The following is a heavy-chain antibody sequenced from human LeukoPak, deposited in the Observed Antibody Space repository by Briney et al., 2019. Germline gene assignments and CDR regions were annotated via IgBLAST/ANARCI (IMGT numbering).Heavy chain of an antibody. CDR3: ARDLTSLNWFDP. J-gene: IGHJ5*02. D-gene: IGHD1-14*01. V-gene: IGHV1-2*02. CDR1: GYTFTSYG. Sequence: GASVKVSCKASGYTFTSYGINWVRQAPGQGLEWMGWINPNSGGTNYAQKFQGRVTMTRDTSISTAYMELSRLRSDDTAVYYCARDLTSLNWFDPWGQGTLVTVSS. CDR2: INPNSGGT.